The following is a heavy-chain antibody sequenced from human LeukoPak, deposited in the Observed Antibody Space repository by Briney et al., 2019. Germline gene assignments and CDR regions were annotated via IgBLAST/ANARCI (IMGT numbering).Heavy chain of an antibody. CDR2: ISGSGGST. J-gene: IGHJ6*02. D-gene: IGHD2-15*01. CDR3: VKDGAQGGYCSGGSCPTEVDV. CDR1: GFTFSSYA. V-gene: IGHV3-23*01. Sequence: GGSLRLSCAASGFTFSSYAMSWVRQAPGKGLEWVSAISGSGGSTYYADSVKGRFTISRDNSKNTLYLQMNSLRAEDTAVYYCVKDGAQGGYCSGGSCPTEVDVWGQGTTVTVSS.